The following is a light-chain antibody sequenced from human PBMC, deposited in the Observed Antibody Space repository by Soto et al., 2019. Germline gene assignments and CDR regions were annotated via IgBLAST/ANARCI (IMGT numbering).Light chain of an antibody. CDR1: QSVSSN. J-gene: IGKJ3*01. V-gene: IGKV3-15*01. CDR2: GAS. CDR3: HQYNNCHPAFT. Sequence: EIVLTQSPATLSVSPGERATLSCRASQSVSSNLAWYQQKPGQAPRLLISGASTRATGVPTRFSGSGSGTESTLTISSLQSEDFAVSYCHQYNNCHPAFTFGPGTKVEIK.